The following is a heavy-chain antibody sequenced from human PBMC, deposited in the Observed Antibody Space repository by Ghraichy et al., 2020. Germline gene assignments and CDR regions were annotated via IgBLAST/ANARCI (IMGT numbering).Heavy chain of an antibody. CDR1: GGSISSGGYY. Sequence: SETLSLTCTVSGGSISSGGYYWSWIRQHPGKGLEWIGYIYYSGSTYYNPSLKSRVTISVDTSKNQFSLKLSSVTAADTAVYYCARVQSYYDSSGLDYWGQGTLVTVSS. D-gene: IGHD3-22*01. V-gene: IGHV4-31*03. CDR2: IYYSGST. J-gene: IGHJ4*02. CDR3: ARVQSYYDSSGLDY.